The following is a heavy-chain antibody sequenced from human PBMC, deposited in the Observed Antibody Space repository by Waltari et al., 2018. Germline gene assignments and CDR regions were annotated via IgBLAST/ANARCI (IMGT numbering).Heavy chain of an antibody. CDR1: GFTVSRNY. J-gene: IGHJ4*02. D-gene: IGHD3-10*01. Sequence: VPLVQSGGGLVQPGGFLRLSCAASGFTVSRNYMRWVRQAPGKGLECRSVIFGGGTTYYADSVKGRFTISTHNYKNTLFLQMNRLRPEDTAVYYCAKSITMVRGIFYDFDYWGQGTLVTVSS. V-gene: IGHV3-53*04. CDR3: AKSITMVRGIFYDFDY. CDR2: IFGGGTT.